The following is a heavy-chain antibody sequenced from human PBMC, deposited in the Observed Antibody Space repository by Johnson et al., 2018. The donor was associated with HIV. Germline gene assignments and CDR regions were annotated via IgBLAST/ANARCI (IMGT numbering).Heavy chain of an antibody. V-gene: IGHV3-30*18. CDR1: GFTVSSNN. CDR2: ISYDGSNK. Sequence: QVQLVESGGGLVQPGGSLRLSCAASGFTVSSNNMSWVRQAPGKGLEWVAVISYDGSNKYYADSVKGRFTISRDNSKNTLYLQMNSLRAEDTAVYYCAKDSRRWGAFSDAFDIWGQGTMVTVSS. J-gene: IGHJ3*02. CDR3: AKDSRRWGAFSDAFDI. D-gene: IGHD1-26*01.